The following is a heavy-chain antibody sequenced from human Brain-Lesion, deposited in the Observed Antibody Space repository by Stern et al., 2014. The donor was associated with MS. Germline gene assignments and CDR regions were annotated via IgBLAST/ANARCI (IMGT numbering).Heavy chain of an antibody. V-gene: IGHV4-61*02. CDR2: IFNMASP. D-gene: IGHD2-2*01. J-gene: IGHJ6*02. CDR3: ARGRVVPGFQYYATDV. Sequence: QVQLVESGPGLVKPSQTLSLSCTVSGGSISSGGYYWSWIRQPAGKGLEWIGRIFNMASPSYTPPLKSRVTISIDPSKNQFSLRLNPMTAADTAVYYCARGRVVPGFQYYATDVWGQGTTVIVSS. CDR1: GGSISSGGYY.